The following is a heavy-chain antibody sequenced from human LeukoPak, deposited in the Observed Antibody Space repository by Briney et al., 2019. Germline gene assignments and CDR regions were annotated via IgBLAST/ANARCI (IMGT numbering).Heavy chain of an antibody. Sequence: GGSLRLSCAASGFTFSSYAMHCVRQAPGKGLEYVSAISSNGGSTYYVNSVKGRFTISRDSSRNTLYLQMGSLRAEDTALYYCASGQMLTSGGFDYWGQGNLVTVSS. CDR2: ISSNGGST. V-gene: IGHV3-64*01. CDR1: GFTFSSYA. J-gene: IGHJ4*02. D-gene: IGHD6-19*01. CDR3: ASGQMLTSGGFDY.